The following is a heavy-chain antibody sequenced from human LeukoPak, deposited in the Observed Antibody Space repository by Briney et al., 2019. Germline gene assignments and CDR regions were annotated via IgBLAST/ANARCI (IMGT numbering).Heavy chain of an antibody. Sequence: GASVKVSCKASGYTFTSYGISWVRQAPGQGLEWMGWISAYNGNTNYAQKLQGRVTMTRNTSISTAYMELSSLRSEDTAVYYCARGRGQGVKKRGDYYYYMDVWGKGTTVTVSS. CDR1: GYTFTSYG. J-gene: IGHJ6*03. CDR3: ARGRGQGVKKRGDYYYYMDV. CDR2: ISAYNGNT. V-gene: IGHV1-18*01. D-gene: IGHD3-10*01.